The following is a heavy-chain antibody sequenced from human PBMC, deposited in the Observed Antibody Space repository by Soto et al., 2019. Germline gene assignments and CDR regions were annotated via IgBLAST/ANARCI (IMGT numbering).Heavy chain of an antibody. CDR3: AKDSYDFWSGYLDYYYMDV. Sequence: QVQLVESGGGVVQPGRSLRLSCAASGFTFSSYGMHWVRQAPGKGLEWVAVISYDGSNKYYADSVKGRFTISRDNSKNTLYLQMNSLRAEGTAVYYCAKDSYDFWSGYLDYYYMDVWGKGTTVTVSS. J-gene: IGHJ6*03. CDR1: GFTFSSYG. D-gene: IGHD3-3*01. CDR2: ISYDGSNK. V-gene: IGHV3-30*18.